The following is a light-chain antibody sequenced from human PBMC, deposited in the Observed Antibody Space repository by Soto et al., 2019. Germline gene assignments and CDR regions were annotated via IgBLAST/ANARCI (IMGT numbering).Light chain of an antibody. CDR2: GAS. CDR3: QQYGSSPLT. Sequence: PGARATLSCRASQSVSSRLAWYQQKSGQAPRLLISGASSRATGTPDRFSGSGSGTDFTLTISRLEPEDFAVYYCQQYGSSPLTFGGGTKVDIK. J-gene: IGKJ4*01. V-gene: IGKV3-20*01. CDR1: QSVSSR.